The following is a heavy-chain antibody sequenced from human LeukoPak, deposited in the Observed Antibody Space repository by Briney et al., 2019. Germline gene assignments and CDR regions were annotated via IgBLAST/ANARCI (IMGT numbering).Heavy chain of an antibody. CDR3: AAIIDSSGYYYFDY. CDR2: IFYSGRT. J-gene: IGHJ4*02. D-gene: IGHD3-22*01. CDR1: GGSISSYY. Sequence: SETLSLTCSVSGGSISSYYWNWIRQPPGKGLEWIGYIFYSGRTSYNPSLKSRVTISVDTSKNQFSLKLSSVTAADTAVYYCAAIIDSSGYYYFDYWGQGTLVTVSS. V-gene: IGHV4-59*01.